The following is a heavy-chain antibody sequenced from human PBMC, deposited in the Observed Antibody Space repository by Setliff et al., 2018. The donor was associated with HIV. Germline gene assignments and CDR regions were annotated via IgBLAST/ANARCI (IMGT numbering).Heavy chain of an antibody. CDR2: IYYSGST. D-gene: IGHD1-1*01. V-gene: IGHV4-59*08. Sequence: PSETLSLTCTVSGGSISNYYWSWIRQPPGKGLEWIGYIYYSGSTNYNPSLKSRVTILVDSSRNQFSLRLSSVTAADTAVYYCAREERREAFDIWGQGTMVTVSS. CDR3: AREERREAFDI. CDR1: GGSISNYY. J-gene: IGHJ3*02.